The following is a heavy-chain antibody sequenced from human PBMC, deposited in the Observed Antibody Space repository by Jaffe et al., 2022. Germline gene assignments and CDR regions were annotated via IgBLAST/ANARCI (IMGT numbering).Heavy chain of an antibody. CDR3: TRHTDVLLWFRELTPDAFDI. D-gene: IGHD3-10*01. V-gene: IGHV3-73*02. CDR2: IRSKANSYAT. Sequence: EVQLVESGGGLVQPGGSLKLSCAASGFTFSGSAMHWVRQASGKGLEWVGRIRSKANSYATAYAASVKGRFTISRDDSKNTAYLQMNSLKTEDTAVYYCTRHTDVLLWFRELTPDAFDIWGQGTMVTVSS. CDR1: GFTFSGSA. J-gene: IGHJ3*02.